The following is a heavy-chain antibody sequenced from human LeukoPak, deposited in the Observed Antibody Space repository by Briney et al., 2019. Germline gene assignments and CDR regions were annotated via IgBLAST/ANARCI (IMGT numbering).Heavy chain of an antibody. D-gene: IGHD3-22*01. CDR1: GFPFSSYA. CDR3: ARTRRPYYDSSGYGY. V-gene: IGHV3-23*01. J-gene: IGHJ4*02. CDR2: IIGSGGST. Sequence: GSLRLSCAASGFPFSSYAMSWVRRAPGKGLEWVSAIIGSGGSTYYPDSVKGGFTISRDNSKNTLYLQMNSLRAEDTAVYYCARTRRPYYDSSGYGYWGQGTLVTVSS.